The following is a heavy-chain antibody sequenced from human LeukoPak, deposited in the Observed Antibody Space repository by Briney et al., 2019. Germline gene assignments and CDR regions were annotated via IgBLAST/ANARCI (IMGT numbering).Heavy chain of an antibody. V-gene: IGHV4-59*01. D-gene: IGHD3-22*01. CDR3: ARVVDYDSSGYFKYYFDY. CDR2: IYYSGST. CDR1: GGSISSYY. J-gene: IGHJ4*02. Sequence: SETLSLTCTVSGGSISSYYWSWIRQPPGKGLEWIGYIYYSGSTNYNPSLKSRITISVDTSKNQFSLKLSSVTAADTAVYYCARVVDYDSSGYFKYYFDYWGQGTLVTVSS.